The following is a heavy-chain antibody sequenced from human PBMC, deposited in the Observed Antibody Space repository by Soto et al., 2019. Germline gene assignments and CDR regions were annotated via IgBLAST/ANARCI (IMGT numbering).Heavy chain of an antibody. CDR2: IFYSGST. V-gene: IGHV4-59*08. CDR3: ARHSGGLLYLSWFDP. J-gene: IGHJ5*02. Sequence: SETLSLTCTVSGGSISSYYWSWIRQPPGKGLEWIGYIFYSGSTNYSPSLKSRVAISIDTSKNQFSLKLSSVTAADTAVYYCARHSGGLLYLSWFDPWGQGTLVTVSS. D-gene: IGHD3-10*01. CDR1: GGSISSYY.